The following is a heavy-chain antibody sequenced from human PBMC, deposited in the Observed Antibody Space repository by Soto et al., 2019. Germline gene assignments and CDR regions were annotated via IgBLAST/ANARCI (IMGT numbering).Heavy chain of an antibody. Sequence: EVHLLESGGGLVQPGGSLRLSCAASGFPFSTYAMSWVRQAPGKGLEWVSAISGSDSGTYHADSVKGRFTISRDDARNTLYLQMNSLRPEDTAIYYCAKGRLGRCTRTLCYSFDYWGRGTLVTVSS. CDR2: ISGSDSGT. D-gene: IGHD1-1*01. CDR1: GFPFSTYA. CDR3: AKGRLGRCTRTLCYSFDY. J-gene: IGHJ4*02. V-gene: IGHV3-23*01.